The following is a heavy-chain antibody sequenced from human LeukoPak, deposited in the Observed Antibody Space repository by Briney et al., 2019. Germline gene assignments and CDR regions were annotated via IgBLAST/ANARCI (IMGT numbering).Heavy chain of an antibody. Sequence: PGGSLRLSCAASGFTISSYWMSWVRQAPGKGLEWVANIKQDGSEKYYVDSVKGRFTISRDNAKNSLYLQMNSLRAEDTAVYYCARLDGYSSSWYSRRTYYYGMDVWGQGTTVTVSS. CDR1: GFTISSYW. CDR3: ARLDGYSSSWYSRRTYYYGMDV. CDR2: IKQDGSEK. V-gene: IGHV3-7*01. J-gene: IGHJ6*02. D-gene: IGHD6-13*01.